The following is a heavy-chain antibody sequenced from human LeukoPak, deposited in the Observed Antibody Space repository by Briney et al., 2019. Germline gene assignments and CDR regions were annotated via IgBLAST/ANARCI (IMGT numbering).Heavy chain of an antibody. CDR2: IYHSGST. J-gene: IGHJ3*02. Sequence: SETLSLTCTVSGGSISSSNWWSWVRQPPGKGLEWIGEIYHSGSTNYNPSLKSRVSISVDKSKNQFSLKLSSVTAADTAVYYCARDLEGNYQDAFDIWGQGTMVTVSS. CDR1: GGSISSSNW. V-gene: IGHV4-4*02. D-gene: IGHD3-16*02. CDR3: ARDLEGNYQDAFDI.